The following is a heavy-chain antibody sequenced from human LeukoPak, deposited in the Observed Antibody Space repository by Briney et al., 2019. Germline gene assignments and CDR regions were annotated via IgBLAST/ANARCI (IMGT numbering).Heavy chain of an antibody. CDR1: GFAFNDAW. CDR3: RWEKSPYYGLDV. CDR2: IKSKGSGGTS. Sequence: GGSLRLSCAASGFAFNDAWMSWVRQAPGKGLEWAGRIKSKGSGGTSECAAPVKGRFTISRDDSKNTLYLQMNSLTTEDTAVYYCRWEKSPYYGLDVWGQGTTVTVS. D-gene: IGHD1-26*01. V-gene: IGHV3-15*01. J-gene: IGHJ6*02.